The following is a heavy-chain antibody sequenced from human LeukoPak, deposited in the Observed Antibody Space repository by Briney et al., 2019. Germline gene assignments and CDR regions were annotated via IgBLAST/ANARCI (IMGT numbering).Heavy chain of an antibody. D-gene: IGHD1-26*01. CDR1: GFTFSDYY. CDR2: ISSTSNTI. Sequence: PGGSLRLSCATSGFTFSDYYMNWIRQAPGKGLEWISYISSTSNTIHYAGSVRGRFTVSRDNTKNSLYLQMNSLRADDRAVYYCPRGRRIVGTVPPDYWGQGTLVTVSS. CDR3: PRGRRIVGTVPPDY. V-gene: IGHV3-11*04. J-gene: IGHJ4*02.